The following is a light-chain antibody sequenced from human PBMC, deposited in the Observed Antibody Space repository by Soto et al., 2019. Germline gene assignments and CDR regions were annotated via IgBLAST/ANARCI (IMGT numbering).Light chain of an antibody. J-gene: IGKJ2*01. V-gene: IGKV4-1*01. CDR1: HSLLYNSSHY. CDR2: WSS. Sequence: VVTQFPDSLTVSLGERAAIDCKSSHSLLYNSSHYLAWYQQKPGQPPKLLIYWSSTRESGVPARFSDSGSGTNFTLTISGLQAEDAAVYYCQQYYTTPYTFGQGTKLAI. CDR3: QQYYTTPYT.